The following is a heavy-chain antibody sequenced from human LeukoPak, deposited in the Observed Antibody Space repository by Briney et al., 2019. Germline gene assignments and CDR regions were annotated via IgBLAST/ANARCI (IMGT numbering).Heavy chain of an antibody. CDR1: GFTFSDYY. D-gene: IGHD2-2*01. V-gene: IGHV3-11*04. Sequence: SGGSLRLSCAASGFTFSDYYMSWIRQAPGKGLEWVSYISSSGSTIYYADSVKGRFTISRDNAKNSLYLQMNSLRAEDTAVYYCARDGVPAATVYYYYMDVWGKGTTVIVSS. J-gene: IGHJ6*03. CDR2: ISSSGSTI. CDR3: ARDGVPAATVYYYYMDV.